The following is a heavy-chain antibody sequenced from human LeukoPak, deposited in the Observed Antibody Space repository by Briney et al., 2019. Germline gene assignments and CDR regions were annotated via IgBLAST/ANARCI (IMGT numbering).Heavy chain of an antibody. V-gene: IGHV4-61*01. CDR1: GGSFSSGSYY. Sequence: SETLSLTCTVSGGSFSSGSYYWSWIRQPPGKGLEWIGYIYYSGSTNYNPSLKSRVTISVDTSKNQFSLKLSSVTAADTAVYYCARDRSSSWYDNWFDPWGQGTLVTVSS. CDR3: ARDRSSSWYDNWFDP. J-gene: IGHJ5*02. D-gene: IGHD6-13*01. CDR2: IYYSGST.